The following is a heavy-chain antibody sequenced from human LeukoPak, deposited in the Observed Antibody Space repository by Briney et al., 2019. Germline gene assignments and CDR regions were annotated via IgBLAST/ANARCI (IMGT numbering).Heavy chain of an antibody. CDR2: IIPIFGTA. D-gene: IGHD5-18*01. Sequence: SVKVSCKASGYSFTAYYIHWVRQAPGQGLEWMGGIIPIFGTANYAQKFQGRVTITADESTSTAYMELSSLRSEDTAVYYCARGQSGYSYGQLWFDPWGQGTLVTVSS. CDR1: GYSFTAYY. CDR3: ARGQSGYSYGQLWFDP. J-gene: IGHJ5*02. V-gene: IGHV1-69*13.